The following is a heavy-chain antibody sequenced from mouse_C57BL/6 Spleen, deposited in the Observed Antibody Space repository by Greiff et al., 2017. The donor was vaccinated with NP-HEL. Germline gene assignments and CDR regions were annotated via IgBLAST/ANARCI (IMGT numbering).Heavy chain of an antibody. V-gene: IGHV1-26*01. Sequence: EVQLQQSGPELVKPGASVKISCKASGYTFTDYYMNWVKQSHGKSLEWIGDINPNNGGTSYNQKFKGKATLTVDKSSSTAYMELRSLTSEDSAVYYCARRRLTGTYYAMDYWGQGTSVTVSS. CDR3: ARRRLTGTYYAMDY. D-gene: IGHD4-1*01. CDR1: GYTFTDYY. J-gene: IGHJ4*01. CDR2: INPNNGGT.